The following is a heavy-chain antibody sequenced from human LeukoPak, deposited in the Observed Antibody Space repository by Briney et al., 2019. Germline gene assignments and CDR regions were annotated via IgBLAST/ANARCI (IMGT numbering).Heavy chain of an antibody. CDR2: IYPGDSDT. CDR1: GYSFTSYW. V-gene: IGHV5-51*01. CDR3: ARQGWYCSSTSCYEEYYYYGMDV. Sequence: GESLKISCKGSGYSFTSYWIGWGRQMPGKGLEWMGIIYPGDSDTRYSPSFQGQVTISADKSISTAYLQWSSLKASDTAMYYCARQGWYCSSTSCYEEYYYYGMDVWGQGTTVTVSS. D-gene: IGHD2-2*01. J-gene: IGHJ6*02.